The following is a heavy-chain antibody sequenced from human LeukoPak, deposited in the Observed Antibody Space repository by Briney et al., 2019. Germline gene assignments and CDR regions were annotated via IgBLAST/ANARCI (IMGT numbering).Heavy chain of an antibody. Sequence: GGSLRLSCAASGFTFDDYGMSWVRQAPGKGLEWVSGINWNGGSTGYADSVKGRFTISRDNAKNSLYLQMNSLRAEDTALYYCAREGSVLRFLEWASKYNWFDPWGQGTLVTVSS. CDR2: INWNGGST. V-gene: IGHV3-20*04. CDR3: AREGSVLRFLEWASKYNWFDP. J-gene: IGHJ5*02. D-gene: IGHD3-3*01. CDR1: GFTFDDYG.